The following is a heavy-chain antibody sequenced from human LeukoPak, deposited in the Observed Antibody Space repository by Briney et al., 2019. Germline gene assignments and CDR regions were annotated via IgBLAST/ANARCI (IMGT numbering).Heavy chain of an antibody. Sequence: PSETLSLTCTVSGGSISSSSYYWGWIRQPPGKGLEWIGSIYYSGSTYYNPSLKSRVTISVDTSKNQFSLKLSSVTAADTAVYYCARADTAMAEPFDYWGQGTLVTVSS. CDR3: ARADTAMAEPFDY. D-gene: IGHD5-18*01. CDR2: IYYSGST. V-gene: IGHV4-39*01. J-gene: IGHJ4*02. CDR1: GGSISSSSYY.